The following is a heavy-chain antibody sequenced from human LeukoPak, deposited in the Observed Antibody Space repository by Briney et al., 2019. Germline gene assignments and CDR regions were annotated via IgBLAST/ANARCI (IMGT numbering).Heavy chain of an antibody. CDR2: MNPNSGNT. D-gene: IGHD5-18*01. CDR1: GYTFTSYA. J-gene: IGHJ6*03. Sequence: ASVKVSCKASGYTFTSYAMHWVRLATGQGLECMGWMNPNSGNTGYAQKFQGRVTMTRNTSISTVYMELSSLRSEDTAVYYCARDNGGTAMAYYYYYYMDVWGTGTTVTISS. V-gene: IGHV1-8*02. CDR3: ARDNGGTAMAYYYYYYMDV.